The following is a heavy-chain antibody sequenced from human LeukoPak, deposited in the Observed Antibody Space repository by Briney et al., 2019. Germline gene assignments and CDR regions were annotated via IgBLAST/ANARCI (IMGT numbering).Heavy chain of an antibody. D-gene: IGHD3-3*01. CDR1: GGSISDYY. J-gene: IGHJ6*03. Sequence: SETLSLTCTVSGGSISDYYWNWIRQPPGKGLEWIGYIYYNGSTTYNPSLKSRVTMSVDTAKNQFSLKLRSVTAADTAVYYCARGDFCSKSNCYLRPMDVWGKGTTVTVSS. CDR2: IYYNGST. CDR3: ARGDFCSKSNCYLRPMDV. V-gene: IGHV4-59*01.